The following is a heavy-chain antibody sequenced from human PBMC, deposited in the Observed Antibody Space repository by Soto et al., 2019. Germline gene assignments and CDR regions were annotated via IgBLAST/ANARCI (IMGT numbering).Heavy chain of an antibody. Sequence: SETVALTCSFSGDSVTIHYLTWVRQSPEKGLEWIGYMHYSGFSHYNPSLKSRLTISVDRSKNQFTLHLTSVTVADTAVYFCVSGHSYCYFSNLLYSWGQGDLVTVSS. CDR1: GDSVTIHY. CDR3: VSGHSYCYFSNLLYS. J-gene: IGHJ5*01. CDR2: MHYSGFS. V-gene: IGHV4-59*02. D-gene: IGHD3-16*02.